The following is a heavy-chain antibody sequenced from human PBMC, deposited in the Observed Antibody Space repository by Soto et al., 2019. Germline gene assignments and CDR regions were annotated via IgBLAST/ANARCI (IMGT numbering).Heavy chain of an antibody. D-gene: IGHD3-22*01. CDR1: GFTFSNAC. Sequence: SLRLSCAASGFTFSNACMNWVRQAPGKGLEWVGRIKSKTDGGTTDYAAPVKGRFTISRDDSKNTLYLQMNSLKTEDTAVYYCTTSFHSSGYYSRTIFDYWGQGTLVTVSS. CDR3: TTSFHSSGYYSRTIFDY. V-gene: IGHV3-15*07. CDR2: IKSKTDGGTT. J-gene: IGHJ4*02.